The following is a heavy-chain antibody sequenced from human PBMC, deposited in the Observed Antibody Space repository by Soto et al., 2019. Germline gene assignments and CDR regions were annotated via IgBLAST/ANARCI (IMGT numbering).Heavy chain of an antibody. J-gene: IGHJ4*02. CDR1: GFTFSSYA. V-gene: IGHV3-30-3*01. Sequence: GGSVRLSXAASGFTFSSYAMHWVRQAPGKGLEWVAVISYDGSNKYYADSVKGRFTISRDNSKNTLYLQMNSLRAEDTAVYYCAGALDYDYVWGSYRRIAPDFDYWGQGTLVTVSS. CDR2: ISYDGSNK. CDR3: AGALDYDYVWGSYRRIAPDFDY. D-gene: IGHD3-16*02.